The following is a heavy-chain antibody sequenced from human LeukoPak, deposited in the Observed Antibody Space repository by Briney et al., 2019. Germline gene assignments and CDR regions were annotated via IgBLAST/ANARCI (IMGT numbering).Heavy chain of an antibody. CDR1: GFTFSSYG. Sequence: GGSLRLSCAASGFTFSSYGMHWVRQAPGKGLEWVAFIRYDGSNKYYADSVKGRFTISRDNSKNTLYLQMNSLRPDDTAVYYCAKDPGADGKHFDYWGQGTLVTVSS. CDR2: IRYDGSNK. V-gene: IGHV3-30*02. J-gene: IGHJ4*02. CDR3: AKDPGADGKHFDY. D-gene: IGHD5-24*01.